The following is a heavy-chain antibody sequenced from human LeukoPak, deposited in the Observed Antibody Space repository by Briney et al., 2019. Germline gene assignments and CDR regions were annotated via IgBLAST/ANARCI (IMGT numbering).Heavy chain of an antibody. CDR2: IIPIFGTA. CDR3: ARGKAVADYYYYYGMDV. V-gene: IGHV1-69*01. Sequence: ASVKVSCKASGGTFSSYAISWVRQAPGQGLEWMGGIIPIFGTANYAQKFQGRVTITADESTSTAYMELSSPRSEDTAVYYCARGKAVADYYYYYGMDVWGKGTTVTVSS. D-gene: IGHD6-19*01. CDR1: GGTFSSYA. J-gene: IGHJ6*04.